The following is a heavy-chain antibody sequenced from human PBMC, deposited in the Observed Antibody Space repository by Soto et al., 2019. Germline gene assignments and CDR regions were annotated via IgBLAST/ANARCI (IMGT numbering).Heavy chain of an antibody. CDR1: GGSISSSNW. Sequence: SETLSLTCAVSGGSISSSNWWSWVRQPPGKGLEWIGEIYHSGSTNYNPSLKSRVTISVDKSKNQFSLKLSSVIAADTAVYYCASRIYSSSWYDLNYYYYGMDVWGQGTTVTVSS. D-gene: IGHD6-13*01. J-gene: IGHJ6*02. CDR3: ASRIYSSSWYDLNYYYYGMDV. CDR2: IYHSGST. V-gene: IGHV4-4*02.